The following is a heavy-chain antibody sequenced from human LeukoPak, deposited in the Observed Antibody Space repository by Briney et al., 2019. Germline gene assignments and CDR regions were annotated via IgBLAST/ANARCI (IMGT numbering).Heavy chain of an antibody. CDR3: ARVADDYVWGSYRYDFDY. CDR2: ISAYNGNT. V-gene: IGHV1-18*01. Sequence: ASVKVSCKASGGTFSSYTISWVRQAPGQGLEWMGWISAYNGNTNYAQKLQGRVTMTTDTSTSTAYMELRSLRSDDTAVYYCARVADDYVWGSYRYDFDYWGQGTLVTVS. D-gene: IGHD3-16*02. J-gene: IGHJ4*02. CDR1: GGTFSSYT.